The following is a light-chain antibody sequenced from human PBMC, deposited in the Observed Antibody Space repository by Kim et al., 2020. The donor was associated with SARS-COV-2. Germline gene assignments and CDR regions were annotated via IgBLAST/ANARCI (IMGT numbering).Light chain of an antibody. V-gene: IGLV3-21*04. CDR2: YDS. J-gene: IGLJ3*02. CDR3: QVWDSSSDHPV. CDR1: NIGSKS. Sequence: APVKTARITCGGNNIGSKSVHWYQQKPGQAPVLVIYYDSDRPSGIPERFAGSNSGNTATLTISRVEAGDEADYYCQVWDSSSDHPVFGGGTKLTVL.